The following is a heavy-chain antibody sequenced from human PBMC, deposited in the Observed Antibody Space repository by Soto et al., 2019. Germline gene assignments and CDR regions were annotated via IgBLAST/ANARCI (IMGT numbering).Heavy chain of an antibody. V-gene: IGHV3-48*01. CDR1: GFRFSDYS. J-gene: IGHJ4*02. Sequence: GGSLRLSCAASGFRFSDYSMNWVRQAPGRGLEWVSYISSSSFTIHYADSVEGRFAISRDNAKNSLYLQMNSLRAEDTAVYYCARDYNDFCSGHFDYWGQGAQVTVSS. CDR3: ARDYNDFCSGHFDY. D-gene: IGHD3-3*01. CDR2: ISSSSFTI.